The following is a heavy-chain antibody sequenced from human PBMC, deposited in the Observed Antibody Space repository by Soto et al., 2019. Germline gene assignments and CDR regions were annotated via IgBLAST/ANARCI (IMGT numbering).Heavy chain of an antibody. CDR2: ISGSSSTM. CDR3: SRGSYSSSHFDY. CDR1: GFTFSSYS. D-gene: IGHD6-13*01. J-gene: IGHJ4*02. Sequence: EVQLVESGGGLVQPGGSLRLSCAASGFTFSSYSMKWVRQAPGKGLEWVSYISGSSSTMYYADSVKGRFTISRDYAKNSLYLQMNSLRADDTAVYYCSRGSYSSSHFDYWGQGTLVTVSS. V-gene: IGHV3-48*01.